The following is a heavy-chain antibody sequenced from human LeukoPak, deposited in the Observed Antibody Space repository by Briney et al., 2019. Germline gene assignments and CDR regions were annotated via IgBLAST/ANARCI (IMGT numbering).Heavy chain of an antibody. CDR3: AREVRGDAFDI. V-gene: IGHV4-30-2*01. Sequence: SETLSLTCAVSGGSISSGGYSWSWIRQPPGKGLEWIGYIYHSGSTNYNPSLKSRVTISVDTSKNQFSLKLSSVTAADTAVYYCAREVRGDAFDIWGQGTMVTVSS. D-gene: IGHD4/OR15-4a*01. CDR2: IYHSGST. CDR1: GGSISSGGYS. J-gene: IGHJ3*02.